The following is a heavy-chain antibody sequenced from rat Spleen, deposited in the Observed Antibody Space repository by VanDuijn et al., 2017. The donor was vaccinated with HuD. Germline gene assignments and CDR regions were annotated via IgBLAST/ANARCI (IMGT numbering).Heavy chain of an antibody. CDR2: ISYDGTAT. CDR3: ARHSSRTTGIPGFDY. V-gene: IGHV5-22*01. CDR1: GLSFSNYD. Sequence: EVQLVESGGGLVQPGRSMKLSCAASGLSFSNYDMAWVRQAPTKGLEWVASISYDGTATYYRDSVKGRFTLSRDNAKSTLYLQMDSLRSEDTASYYCARHSSRTTGIPGFDYWGQGVMVTVSS. D-gene: IGHD1-9*01. J-gene: IGHJ2*01.